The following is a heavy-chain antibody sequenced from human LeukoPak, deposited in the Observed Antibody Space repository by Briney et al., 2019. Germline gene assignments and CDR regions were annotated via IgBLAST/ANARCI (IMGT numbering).Heavy chain of an antibody. Sequence: GGSLRLSCAASGFSFSSYSMNWVRQAPGKGLEWVSHISTTSSPTYYADSVKGRFAMSRDTAKNSVYLQMHSLRAEDTAVYYCARDFDFWSGYIVWGQGTLVTVSS. J-gene: IGHJ4*02. D-gene: IGHD3-3*01. V-gene: IGHV3-48*04. CDR1: GFSFSSYS. CDR3: ARDFDFWSGYIV. CDR2: ISTTSSPT.